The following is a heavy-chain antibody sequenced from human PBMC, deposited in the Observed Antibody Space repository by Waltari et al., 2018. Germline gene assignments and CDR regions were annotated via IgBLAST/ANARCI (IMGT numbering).Heavy chain of an antibody. CDR2: MNPNSGNT. J-gene: IGHJ5*02. V-gene: IGHV1-8*01. D-gene: IGHD3-10*01. Sequence: QVQLVQSGAEVKKPGXSVKVSCXXSGYTFTSYDINWVRQAXGQGLEWMGWMNPNSGNTGXAQKFQGRVTMTRNTSISTAYMELSSLRSXDTAVYYCARGPPVLLWXXGWFDPWGQGTLVXXXS. CDR1: GYTFTSYD. CDR3: ARGPPVLLWXXGWFDP.